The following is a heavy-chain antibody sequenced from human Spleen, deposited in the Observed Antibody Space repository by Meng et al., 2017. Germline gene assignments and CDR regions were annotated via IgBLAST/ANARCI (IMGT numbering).Heavy chain of an antibody. D-gene: IGHD3-10*01. CDR1: GFTFSSYA. Sequence: GGSLRLSCAASGFTFSSYAMSWVRQAPGKGLEWVSAISGSAASTYYADSVKGRFTISRDNSKNTLYLQMTSLRAEDTAVYYCAKDREKLLWFGELLCDNWGQGTLVTVSS. CDR3: AKDREKLLWFGELLCDN. CDR2: ISGSAAST. J-gene: IGHJ4*02. V-gene: IGHV3-23*01.